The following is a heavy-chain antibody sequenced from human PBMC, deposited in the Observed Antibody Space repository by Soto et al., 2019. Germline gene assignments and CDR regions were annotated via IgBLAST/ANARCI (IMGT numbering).Heavy chain of an antibody. D-gene: IGHD3-10*01. CDR2: VTADGSTT. CDR1: GFTFSSYA. V-gene: IGHV3-23*01. Sequence: EVQLLESGGGLEQPGGSLRLTCAASGFTFSSYAMTWVRQAPGKGLEWVSTVTADGSTTYYADSVKGRFTVSRDNSKNTPFLQMNSLRAEDTALYYCAKDRGRLIRGVILDFWGQGTLVTVSS. J-gene: IGHJ4*02. CDR3: AKDRGRLIRGVILDF.